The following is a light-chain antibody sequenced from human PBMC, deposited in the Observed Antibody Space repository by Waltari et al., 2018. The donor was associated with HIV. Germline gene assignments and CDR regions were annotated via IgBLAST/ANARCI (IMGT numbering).Light chain of an antibody. Sequence: EIVLTQSSATLSLSPGERATLPCRASQSVSSYLAWYQQKPGQAPRLLIYDASNRDTGIPARFSGSGSGTDFTLTIRSLEPEDFAVYYCQQRSTWPRALTFGGGTKVQIK. CDR2: DAS. CDR3: QQRSTWPRALT. CDR1: QSVSSY. V-gene: IGKV3-11*01. J-gene: IGKJ4*01.